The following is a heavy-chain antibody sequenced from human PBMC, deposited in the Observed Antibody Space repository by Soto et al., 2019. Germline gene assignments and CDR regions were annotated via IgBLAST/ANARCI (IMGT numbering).Heavy chain of an antibody. CDR3: ARVNRDYYDSSGYSRLFDY. Sequence: SVKVSCKASGGTFSSYAISWVRQAPGQGLEWMGGIIPIFGTANYAQKFQGRVTITADESTSTAYMELSSLRSEDTAVYYCARVNRDYYDSSGYSRLFDYWGQGALVTVSS. V-gene: IGHV1-69*13. J-gene: IGHJ4*02. CDR1: GGTFSSYA. CDR2: IIPIFGTA. D-gene: IGHD3-22*01.